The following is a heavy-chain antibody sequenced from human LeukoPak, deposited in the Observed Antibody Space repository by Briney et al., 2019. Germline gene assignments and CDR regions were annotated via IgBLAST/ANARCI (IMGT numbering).Heavy chain of an antibody. CDR2: IYYSGNT. V-gene: IGHV4-59*01. D-gene: IGHD6-13*01. CDR1: GGSISSYY. Sequence: SETLSLTCTVSGGSISSYYWSWIRQPPGKGLEWIGYIYYSGNTNYNPSLKSRVTISVDTSKNQFSLKLSSVTAADTAVYYCARTIAAAGYYLDYGGQGTLVTVSS. J-gene: IGHJ4*02. CDR3: ARTIAAAGYYLDY.